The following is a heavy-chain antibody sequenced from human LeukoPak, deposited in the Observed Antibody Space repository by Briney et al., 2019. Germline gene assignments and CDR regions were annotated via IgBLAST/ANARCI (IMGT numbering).Heavy chain of an antibody. D-gene: IGHD1-20*01. V-gene: IGHV6-1*01. Sequence: SQTLSLTCAISGDSVSSNSAAWNWIRQSPSRGLEWLGRTYYRSEWYSDYAVSEKGRITITPDTSKNQFSLQLNSVTPEDTALYFCAREGAITGRTWVNGFDIWGQGTMVTVSS. J-gene: IGHJ3*02. CDR1: GDSVSSNSAA. CDR2: TYYRSEWYS. CDR3: AREGAITGRTWVNGFDI.